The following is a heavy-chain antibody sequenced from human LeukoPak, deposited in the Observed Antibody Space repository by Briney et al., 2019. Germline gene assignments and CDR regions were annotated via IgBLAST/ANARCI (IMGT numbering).Heavy chain of an antibody. D-gene: IGHD6-25*01. Sequence: PSETLSLTCTVSGGSIRNDNHYWRWIRQPPARGLEWVASIYDNENTYYSSSLKSRLTISVDTSENQFSLKLNSVTAADTAVYYCATLRSSGWPHVKTSWGKGTLVTVSS. V-gene: IGHV4-39*01. J-gene: IGHJ5*02. CDR3: ATLRSSGWPHVKTS. CDR1: GGSIRNDNHY. CDR2: IYDNENT.